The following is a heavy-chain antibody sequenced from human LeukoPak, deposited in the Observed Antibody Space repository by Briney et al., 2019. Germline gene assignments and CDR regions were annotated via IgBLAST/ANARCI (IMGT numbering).Heavy chain of an antibody. CDR3: AKDRNFRGVLYYFFDS. J-gene: IGHJ4*02. V-gene: IGHV3-30*18. CDR1: GFPLRDFR. Sequence: GGPLRLSRAASGFPLRDFRMHRVPQTPGGGLEGGAVILYDGKSIHYADSVKGRFTISRDNSKNTLYLQMNSLTPEDTAMYYCAKDRNFRGVLYYFFDSWGQGNLVTVSS. CDR2: ILYDGKSI. D-gene: IGHD3-10*01.